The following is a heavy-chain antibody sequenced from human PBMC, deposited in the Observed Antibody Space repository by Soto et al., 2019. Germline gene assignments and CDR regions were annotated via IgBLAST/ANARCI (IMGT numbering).Heavy chain of an antibody. J-gene: IGHJ6*03. CDR2: IKSKTDGGTT. CDR3: TGSITIFGVVSPPRYMDV. V-gene: IGHV3-15*01. D-gene: IGHD3-3*01. CDR1: GFTFSNAW. Sequence: PWGSLRLSCAASGFTFSNAWMSWVRQAPGKGLEWVGRIKSKTDGGTTDYAAPVKGRFTISRDDSKNTLYLQMNSLKTEDTAVYYCTGSITIFGVVSPPRYMDVWGKGTTVTVSS.